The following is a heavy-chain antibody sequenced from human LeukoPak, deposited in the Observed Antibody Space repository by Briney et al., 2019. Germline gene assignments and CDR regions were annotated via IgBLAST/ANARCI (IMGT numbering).Heavy chain of an antibody. CDR2: IYSGGST. Sequence: GGSLRLSCAASGFTVSSNYMSWVRQAPGKGLEWVSVIYSGGSTYYADSVKGRFTLSRDNSKNTLYLQMNSLRAEDTAVYYCARRYYYDSSGYYYGYWGQGTLVTVSS. CDR1: GFTVSSNY. J-gene: IGHJ4*02. V-gene: IGHV3-66*02. CDR3: ARRYYYDSSGYYYGY. D-gene: IGHD3-22*01.